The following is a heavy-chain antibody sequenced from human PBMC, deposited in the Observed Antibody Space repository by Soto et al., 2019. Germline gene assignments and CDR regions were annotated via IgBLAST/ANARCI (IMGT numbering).Heavy chain of an antibody. CDR3: AKDHDGLSSSWYIPQYYFAY. J-gene: IGHJ4*02. V-gene: IGHV3-23*01. D-gene: IGHD6-13*01. Sequence: GGSLRLSCAASGFTFSSYAMSWVRQAPGKGLEWVSAISGSGGSTYYADSVKGRFTISRDNSKNTLYLQMNSLRAEDTAVYYCAKDHDGLSSSWYIPQYYFAYWGQGTLVTVSS. CDR1: GFTFSSYA. CDR2: ISGSGGST.